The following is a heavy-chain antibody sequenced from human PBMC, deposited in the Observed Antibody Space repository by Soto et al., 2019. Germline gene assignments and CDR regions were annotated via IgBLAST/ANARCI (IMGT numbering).Heavy chain of an antibody. Sequence: VQLVESGGGVVQPGRSLRLSCAASGFTFSSNYMSWVRQAPGKGLEWVSVIYSGGSTYYADSVKGRFTISRDNSKNTLYLQMNSLRAEDTAVYYCARSLSGELRQYGPRFYGMDVWGQGTTVTVSS. CDR1: GFTFSSNY. CDR2: IYSGGST. J-gene: IGHJ6*02. D-gene: IGHD7-27*01. V-gene: IGHV3-66*01. CDR3: ARSLSGELRQYGPRFYGMDV.